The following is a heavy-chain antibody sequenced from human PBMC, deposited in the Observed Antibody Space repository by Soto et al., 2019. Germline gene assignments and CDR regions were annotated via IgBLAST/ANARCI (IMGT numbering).Heavy chain of an antibody. Sequence: PGESLKISCNGSGYSFTSYCISLVLQMPGKGLDWMGRIDPSDSYTNYSPSFQGHVTISADKSISTAYLQWSSLKASDTAMYYCARPGGIAVAGYDYWGQGTLVTVSS. CDR2: IDPSDSYT. V-gene: IGHV5-10-1*01. CDR1: GYSFTSYC. J-gene: IGHJ4*02. D-gene: IGHD6-19*01. CDR3: ARPGGIAVAGYDY.